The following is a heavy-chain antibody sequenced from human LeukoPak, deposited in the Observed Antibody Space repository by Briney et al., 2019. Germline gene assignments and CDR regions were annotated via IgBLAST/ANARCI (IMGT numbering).Heavy chain of an antibody. CDR3: AKRLRDGYNSPIDY. V-gene: IGHV3-21*04. Sequence: GGSLRLSCAASGFTFSSSGMNWVRQAPGKGLEWVSCISSSSNYIYYADSVKGRFTISRDNAKNSLYLQMNSLRDDDTAVYYCAKRLRDGYNSPIDYWGQGILVTVSS. J-gene: IGHJ4*02. CDR2: ISSSSNYI. CDR1: GFTFSSSG. D-gene: IGHD5-24*01.